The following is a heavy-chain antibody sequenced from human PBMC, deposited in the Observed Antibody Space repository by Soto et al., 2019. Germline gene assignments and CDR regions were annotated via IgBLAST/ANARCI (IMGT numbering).Heavy chain of an antibody. CDR2: INPNSGGT. CDR3: ARDGGARYCTNGVCYTPADYYYYMDV. J-gene: IGHJ6*03. V-gene: IGHV1-2*04. D-gene: IGHD2-8*01. CDR1: GYTFTGYY. Sequence: ASVKVSCKASGYTFTGYYMHWVRQAPGQGLEWMGWINPNSGGTNYAQKFQGWVTMTRDTSISTAYMELSRLRSDDTAVYYRARDGGARYCTNGVCYTPADYYYYMDVWGKGTTVTVSS.